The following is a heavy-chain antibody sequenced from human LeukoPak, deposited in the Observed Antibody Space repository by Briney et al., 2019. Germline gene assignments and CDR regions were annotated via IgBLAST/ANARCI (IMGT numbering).Heavy chain of an antibody. CDR3: AKGTSAVVREHAFDI. CDR1: GFTFSSYG. V-gene: IGHV3-30*02. CDR2: IRYDGSNK. D-gene: IGHD3-10*02. J-gene: IGHJ3*02. Sequence: GGSLRLSCAASGFTFSSYGMHWVRQAPGKGLEWVAFIRYDGSNKYYADSVKGRFTISRDNSKNTLYLQMNSLRAEDTAVYYCAKGTSAVVREHAFDIWGQGTMVTVSS.